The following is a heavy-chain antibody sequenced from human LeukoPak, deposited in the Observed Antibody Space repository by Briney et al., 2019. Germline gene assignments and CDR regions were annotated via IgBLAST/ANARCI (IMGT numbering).Heavy chain of an antibody. J-gene: IGHJ4*02. CDR3: ARNIPHCSSTSCYTLLDY. V-gene: IGHV4-38-2*02. Sequence: SETLSLTCTVSGYSISSGYYWGWIRQPPGKGLEWIGSIYHSGSTYYSPSLKSRVTISVDTSKNQFSLKLSSVTAADTAVYYCARNIPHCSSTSCYTLLDYWGQGTLVTVSS. D-gene: IGHD2-2*02. CDR1: GYSISSGYY. CDR2: IYHSGST.